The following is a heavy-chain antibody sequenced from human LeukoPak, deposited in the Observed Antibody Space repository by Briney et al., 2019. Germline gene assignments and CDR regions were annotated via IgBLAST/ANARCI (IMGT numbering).Heavy chain of an antibody. V-gene: IGHV3-23*01. CDR2: ISGSGAYT. D-gene: IGHD5-12*01. J-gene: IGHJ4*02. Sequence: PGGSLRLSCAASGFTFSSYAMSWVRQAPGKGLEWVSTISGSGAYTYYADSVKGRFTISRDNSKNTLYLQMNSLRAEDTAVYYCAKDLVRGYSGYTSFDYWGQGTLVTVSS. CDR3: AKDLVRGYSGYTSFDY. CDR1: GFTFSSYA.